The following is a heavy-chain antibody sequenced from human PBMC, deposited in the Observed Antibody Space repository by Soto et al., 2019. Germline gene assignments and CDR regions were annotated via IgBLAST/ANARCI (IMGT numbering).Heavy chain of an antibody. CDR2: ISAYNGNT. V-gene: IGHV1-18*04. Sequence: ASVKVSCKASGYTFTSYGISCVRHAPGQGLEWMGWISAYNGNTNYAQKLQGRVTMTTDTSTSTAYMELRSLRSDDTAVYYCARDITPHSSGWSAFDYWGQGTLVTVSS. J-gene: IGHJ4*02. CDR1: GYTFTSYG. CDR3: ARDITPHSSGWSAFDY. D-gene: IGHD6-19*01.